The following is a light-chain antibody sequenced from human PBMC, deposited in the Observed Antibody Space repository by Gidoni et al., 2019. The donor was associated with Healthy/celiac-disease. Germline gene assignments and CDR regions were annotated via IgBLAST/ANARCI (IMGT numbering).Light chain of an antibody. Sequence: DIQLTQSPSFLSASVGDRVTITCRASQGISSYLAWYQQKPGKAPKLLIYAASTLQSGVPSMFSGSVSGTEFTLTISSLQPEDFATYYCQQLNSYLGLTFGPGTKVDIK. J-gene: IGKJ3*01. CDR3: QQLNSYLGLT. CDR1: QGISSY. CDR2: AAS. V-gene: IGKV1-9*01.